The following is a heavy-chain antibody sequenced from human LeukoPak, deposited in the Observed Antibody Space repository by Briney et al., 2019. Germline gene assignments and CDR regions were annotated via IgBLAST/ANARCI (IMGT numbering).Heavy chain of an antibody. D-gene: IGHD6-13*01. CDR1: GGTFSSYA. CDR2: IIPIFGTA. V-gene: IGHV1-69*05. J-gene: IGHJ5*02. CDR3: AGAAAGTNWFDP. Sequence: WASVKVSCKASGGTFSSYALSWMRQAPGQGLEWMGGIIPIFGTANYAQKFQGRVTITTDESTSTAYMELSSLRSEDTAVYYCAGAAAGTNWFDPWGQGTLVTVSS.